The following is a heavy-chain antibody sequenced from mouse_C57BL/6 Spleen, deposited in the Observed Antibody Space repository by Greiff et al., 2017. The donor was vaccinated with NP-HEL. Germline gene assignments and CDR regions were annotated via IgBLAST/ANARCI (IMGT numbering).Heavy chain of an antibody. CDR1: GYTFTDYY. J-gene: IGHJ4*01. Sequence: EVQLQQSGPVLVKPGASVKMSCKASGYTFTDYYMNWVKQSHGKSLEWIGVINPYNGGTSYNQKFKGKATLTVDKSSSTAYMELNSLTSEDSAVYYCARGSYDGYYAMDYWGQGTSVTVSS. V-gene: IGHV1-19*01. CDR2: INPYNGGT. CDR3: ARGSYDGYYAMDY. D-gene: IGHD2-3*01.